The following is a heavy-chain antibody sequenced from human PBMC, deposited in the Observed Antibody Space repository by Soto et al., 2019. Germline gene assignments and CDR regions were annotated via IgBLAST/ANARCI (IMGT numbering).Heavy chain of an antibody. D-gene: IGHD3-10*01. J-gene: IGHJ5*02. CDR1: GYTYTSYY. CDR3: AGSISGGFDP. V-gene: IGHV1-46*01. CDR2: INPSGGST. Sequence: ASVKVSCKASGYTYTSYYIHWVRQAPGQGLEWMGIINPSGGSTSYAQKFQGRVSMTRDTSTSTAYMELSSLRAEDTAVYYCAGSISGGFDPWGQGTLVTVSS.